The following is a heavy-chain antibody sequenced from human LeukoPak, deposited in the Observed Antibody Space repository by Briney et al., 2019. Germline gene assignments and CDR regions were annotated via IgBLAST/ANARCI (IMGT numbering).Heavy chain of an antibody. CDR3: ARDFREGGYDWCGFDP. CDR1: GCSFSSNS. CDR2: ISSSSSYI. D-gene: IGHD5-12*01. V-gene: IGHV3-21*01. Sequence: GGSLTLSCAASGCSFSSNSNNWGWLRPPPGMELVSSISSSSSYINYADSVRGRFTISRDNAKNSLYLQMNSLRAEDTAVYYCARDFREGGYDWCGFDPWGEGTLVTVSS. J-gene: IGHJ5*02.